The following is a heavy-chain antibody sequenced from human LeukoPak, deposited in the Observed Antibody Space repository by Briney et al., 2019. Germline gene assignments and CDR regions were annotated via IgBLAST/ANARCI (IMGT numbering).Heavy chain of an antibody. V-gene: IGHV3-30*02. Sequence: GGSLRLSCAASGFTFSSYGMHWVRQAPGKGLEWVAVIWYGGSNKYYADSVKGRFTISRDNSKNTLYLQMNSLRAEDTAVYYCAKDRRPYSSSSKGPAVDPWGQGTLVTVSS. CDR3: AKDRRPYSSSSKGPAVDP. CDR2: IWYGGSNK. J-gene: IGHJ5*02. CDR1: GFTFSSYG. D-gene: IGHD6-6*01.